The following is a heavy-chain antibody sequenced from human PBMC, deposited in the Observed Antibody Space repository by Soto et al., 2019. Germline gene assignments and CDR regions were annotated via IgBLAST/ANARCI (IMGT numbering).Heavy chain of an antibody. V-gene: IGHV1-3*01. Sequence: ASVKVSCKASGYTFTSYAMHWVRQAPGQRLEWMGWINAGNGNTKYSQKFQGRVTITRDTSASTAYMELSSLRSEDTAVYYCARAMYYYDSSGYPIDYWGQGTLVTVSS. J-gene: IGHJ4*02. CDR3: ARAMYYYDSSGYPIDY. CDR2: INAGNGNT. D-gene: IGHD3-22*01. CDR1: GYTFTSYA.